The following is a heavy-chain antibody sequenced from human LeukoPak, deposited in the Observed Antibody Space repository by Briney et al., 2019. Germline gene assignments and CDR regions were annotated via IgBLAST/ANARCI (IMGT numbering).Heavy chain of an antibody. J-gene: IGHJ4*02. V-gene: IGHV3-11*01. CDR3: ARPYCSSTSCYAHY. CDR1: GFTFSDYY. CDR2: ISSSGSTI. D-gene: IGHD2-2*01. Sequence: PGGSLRLSCAASGFTFSDYYMCWIRQAPGKGLEWVSYISSSGSTIYYADSVKGRFTISRDNAKNSLYLQMNSLRAEDTAVYYCARPYCSSTSCYAHYWGQGTLVTVSS.